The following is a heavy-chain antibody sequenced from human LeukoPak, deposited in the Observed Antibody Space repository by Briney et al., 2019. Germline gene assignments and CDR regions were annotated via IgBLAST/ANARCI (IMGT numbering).Heavy chain of an antibody. D-gene: IGHD2-15*01. CDR2: IYYSGST. J-gene: IGHJ4*02. CDR3: ARVTGYVIEDNFDY. Sequence: SETLSLTCTVSGGSISSYYWSWIRQPPGKGLEWIGYIYYSGSTNYNPSLKSRVTVSVDTSKNQFSLKLRSVTAADTAVYYCARVTGYVIEDNFDYWGQGTLVTVPS. CDR1: GGSISSYY. V-gene: IGHV4-59*01.